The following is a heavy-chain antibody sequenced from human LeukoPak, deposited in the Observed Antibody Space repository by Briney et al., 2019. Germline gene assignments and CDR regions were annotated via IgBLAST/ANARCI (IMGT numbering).Heavy chain of an antibody. CDR1: GFTFSSYA. V-gene: IGHV3-23*01. CDR3: ARDQPYPYLSYMDV. Sequence: GGSLRLSCAASGFTFSSYAMSWVRQAPGKGLEWVSAISGSGGSTYYADSVKGRFTISRDNAKNSLYLQMNSLRAEDTAVYYCARDQPYPYLSYMDVWGKGTTVTVSS. D-gene: IGHD2-2*02. CDR2: ISGSGGST. J-gene: IGHJ6*03.